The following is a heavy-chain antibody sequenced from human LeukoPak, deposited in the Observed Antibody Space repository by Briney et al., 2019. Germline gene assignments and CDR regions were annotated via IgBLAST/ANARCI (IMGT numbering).Heavy chain of an antibody. CDR1: GFTFSSYA. CDR3: AKGPPAYSSRPFYFDY. CDR2: ISGSGGST. D-gene: IGHD6-13*01. Sequence: QSGGSLRLSCAASGFTFSSYAMSWVRQAPGKGLEWVSAISGSGGSTYYADSVKGRFTISRDNSKNTLYLQMNSLRGEDTAVYYCAKGPPAYSSRPFYFDYWGQGTLVTVSS. J-gene: IGHJ4*02. V-gene: IGHV3-23*01.